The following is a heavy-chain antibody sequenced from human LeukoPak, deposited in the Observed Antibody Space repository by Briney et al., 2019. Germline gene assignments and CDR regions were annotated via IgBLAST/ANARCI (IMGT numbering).Heavy chain of an antibody. Sequence: GGSLRLSCAASGFTFSSYAMHWVRQAPGKGLEWVAVISYDGSNKYYADSVKGRFTISRDNAKNSLYLQMNSLRAEDTAVYYCARAEALLPYLYWGQGTLVTVSS. D-gene: IGHD2-15*01. CDR3: ARAEALLPYLY. V-gene: IGHV3-30-3*01. J-gene: IGHJ4*02. CDR1: GFTFSSYA. CDR2: ISYDGSNK.